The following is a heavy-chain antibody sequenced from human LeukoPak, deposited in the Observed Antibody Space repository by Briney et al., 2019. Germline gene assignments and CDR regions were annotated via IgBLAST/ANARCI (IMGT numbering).Heavy chain of an antibody. CDR3: ARLSRVIDIVVVVAATGWDY. CDR1: GGSISSSSYY. V-gene: IGHV4-39*01. J-gene: IGHJ4*02. CDR2: IYYSGST. Sequence: SETLSLTCTVSGGSISSSSYYWGWIRQPPGKGLEWIGSIYYSGSTYYNPSLKSRVTISVDTSKNQFSLKLSSVTAADTAVYYSARLSRVIDIVVVVAATGWDYWGQGTLVTVSS. D-gene: IGHD2-15*01.